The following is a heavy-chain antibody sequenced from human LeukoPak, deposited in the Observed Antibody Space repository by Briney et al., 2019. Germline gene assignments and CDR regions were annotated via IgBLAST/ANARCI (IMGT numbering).Heavy chain of an antibody. D-gene: IGHD4-17*01. CDR1: GFTFSSYS. J-gene: IGHJ4*02. V-gene: IGHV3-21*01. Sequence: GGSLRLSCAASGFTFSSYSMNWVRQAPGKGLEWVSSISSSSNYIYYADSVKGRFTISRDNAKNSLYLQMNSLRAEDTAVYYCAGRDYGDYFDYWGQGTLVTVSS. CDR2: ISSSSNYI. CDR3: AGRDYGDYFDY.